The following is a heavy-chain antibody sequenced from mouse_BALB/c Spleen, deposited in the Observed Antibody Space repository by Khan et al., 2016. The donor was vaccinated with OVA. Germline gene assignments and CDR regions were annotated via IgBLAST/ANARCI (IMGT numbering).Heavy chain of an antibody. CDR3: VRDYYGSSYEDY. J-gene: IGHJ2*01. V-gene: IGHV5-9-3*01. CDR1: GFTFSSYA. CDR2: ISSGGTYT. Sequence: EVELVESGGTLVKPGGSLKLSCAASGFTFSSYAMSWVRQTPEKRLEWVATISSGGTYTYYPDSVKGLFTISRDNAKNTLYRQMSSLRSEETAMYYCVRDYYGSSYEDYWGQGTTLTVSS. D-gene: IGHD1-1*01.